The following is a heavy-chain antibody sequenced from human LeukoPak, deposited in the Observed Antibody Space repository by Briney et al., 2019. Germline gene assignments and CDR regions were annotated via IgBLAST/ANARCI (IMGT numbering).Heavy chain of an antibody. J-gene: IGHJ6*02. V-gene: IGHV1-2*02. Sequence: ASVKVSCKASGYTFTGYYMHWLRQPPGQGLEWMGWINPNSGGTNYAQKFQGRVTMTRDTSISTAYMELSRLRSDDTAVYYCAREVVVAATRFYYGMDVWGQGTTVTVSS. D-gene: IGHD2-15*01. CDR3: AREVVVAATRFYYGMDV. CDR2: INPNSGGT. CDR1: GYTFTGYY.